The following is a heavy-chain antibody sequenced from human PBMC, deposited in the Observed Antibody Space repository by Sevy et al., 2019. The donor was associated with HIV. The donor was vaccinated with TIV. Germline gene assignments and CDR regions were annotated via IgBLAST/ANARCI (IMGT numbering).Heavy chain of an antibody. CDR2: ISSYSYI. CDR1: GFTFTSYS. CDR3: ARDGGNYFDY. D-gene: IGHD3-16*01. Sequence: GGSLRLSCEASGFTFTSYSMNWVRQAPGKGLEWVSSISSYSYISYADSVKGRFTVSRDNAKNSLYLQMSSLRAEDMAVYYCARDGGNYFDYWGQGTLVTDSS. V-gene: IGHV3-21*01. J-gene: IGHJ4*02.